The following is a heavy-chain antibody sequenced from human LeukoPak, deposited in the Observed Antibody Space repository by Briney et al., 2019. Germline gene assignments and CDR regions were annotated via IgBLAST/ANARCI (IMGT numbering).Heavy chain of an antibody. V-gene: IGHV3-23*01. D-gene: IGHD4-17*01. CDR2: ISGSGSST. CDR1: GFTFSSYA. CDR3: AGARVYGDYDSGY. J-gene: IGHJ4*02. Sequence: SGGSLRLSCAASGFTFSSYAMSWVRQAPGKGLEWVSGISGSGSSTYYANSVKGRFTISRDNFKNTVYLQMNSLRAEDTAVYYCAGARVYGDYDSGYWGQGTLVTVPS.